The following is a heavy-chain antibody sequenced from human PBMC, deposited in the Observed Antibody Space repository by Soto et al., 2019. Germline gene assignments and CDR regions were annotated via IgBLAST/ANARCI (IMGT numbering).Heavy chain of an antibody. CDR1: GLSLRSSGVG. CDR2: NYWEDDK. D-gene: IGHD2-15*01. J-gene: IGHJ3*01. V-gene: IGHV2-5*02. CDR3: VHATEPGSFAFDL. Sequence: QITLKESGPTLVKPTQTLTLTCTFSGLSLRSSGVGVGWIRQAPGKALEWLALNYWEDDKRYSPSLKSRLTXTXDXXLNQVVLRMTNMDPVDTGTYYCVHATEPGSFAFDLWGQGAMVTVSS.